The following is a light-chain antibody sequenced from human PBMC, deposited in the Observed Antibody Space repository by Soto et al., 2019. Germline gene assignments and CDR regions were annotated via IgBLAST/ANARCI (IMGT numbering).Light chain of an antibody. CDR1: QSVSSK. CDR3: QQYAYWPYT. Sequence: ETVVTQSPGTLYVSPGERATLSCRASQSVSSKLAWYQQKPGQAPRLLIYGASTRATGLPARFSGSGSGSEFTLPISTLQSEDFAVYYCQQYAYWPYTFGQGTKLGIK. CDR2: GAS. V-gene: IGKV3-15*01. J-gene: IGKJ2*01.